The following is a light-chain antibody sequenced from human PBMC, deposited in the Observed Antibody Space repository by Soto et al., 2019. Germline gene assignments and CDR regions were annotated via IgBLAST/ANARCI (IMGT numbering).Light chain of an antibody. Sequence: QPVQTQPTSVSGAPGQRVTISCSGTSSNIGAGYDVHWYHQLPGTAPKLLIFGNNTRPSGVHARFSASRSGTAASLASTGLQAEDEADYYCQSFDANLRGSVFGGGTNLTVL. CDR3: QSFDANLRGSV. V-gene: IGLV1-40*01. J-gene: IGLJ3*02. CDR2: GNN. CDR1: SSNIGAGYD.